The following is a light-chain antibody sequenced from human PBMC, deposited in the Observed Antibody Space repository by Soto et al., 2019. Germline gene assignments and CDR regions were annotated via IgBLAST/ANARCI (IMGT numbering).Light chain of an antibody. V-gene: IGKV1-27*01. CDR1: QAIGVY. CDR3: QKYNSAPLT. CDR2: AAS. Sequence: DIQVTQSPSSLSASLGDRVTITCRANQAIGVYLAWFQQQPGKVPKLLIYAASALQSGVPSRFXGSGXGTXXXXXXXSLQPEDIATYYCQKYNSAPLTFGGGTKVEI. J-gene: IGKJ4*01.